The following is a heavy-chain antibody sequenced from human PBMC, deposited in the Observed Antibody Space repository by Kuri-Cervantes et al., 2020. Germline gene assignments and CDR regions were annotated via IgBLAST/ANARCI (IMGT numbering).Heavy chain of an antibody. CDR2: INTDGSNT. Sequence: GESLKISCEASGFSFSSYWMNWVRQAPGTGLVWVSRINTDGSNTRNADSVKGRFTMSRDNAKNTLYLLMNSLRAEDTAVYYCAKDGYGDYRGGWFDPWGQGTLVTVSS. CDR3: AKDGYGDYRGGWFDP. CDR1: GFSFSSYW. J-gene: IGHJ5*02. D-gene: IGHD4-17*01. V-gene: IGHV3-74*01.